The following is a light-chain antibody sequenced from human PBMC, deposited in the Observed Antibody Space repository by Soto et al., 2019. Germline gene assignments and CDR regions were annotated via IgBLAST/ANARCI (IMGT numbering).Light chain of an antibody. CDR3: QQYGSSPRLT. CDR2: GAS. V-gene: IGKV3-20*01. Sequence: EIVLTQSPGTLSLSPGERATLSCRASQSVSSGYLAWYQQKPGQAPRLLIYGASSRATGIPDRFSGSGSGTDFTLTISRLEPEDFAVYYCQQYGSSPRLTFGGGTKVEIK. CDR1: QSVSSGY. J-gene: IGKJ4*01.